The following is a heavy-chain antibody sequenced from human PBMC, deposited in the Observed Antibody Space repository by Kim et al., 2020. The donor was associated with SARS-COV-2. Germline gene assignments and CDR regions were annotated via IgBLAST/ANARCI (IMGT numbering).Heavy chain of an antibody. CDR2: IIPIFGTA. Sequence: SVKVSCKASGGTFSSYAISWVRQAPGQGLEWMGGIIPIFGTANYAQKFQGRVTITADESTSTAYMELSSLRSEDTAVYYCARDIKNRDFWSGYNEGYYYGMDVWGQGTTVTVSS. CDR3: ARDIKNRDFWSGYNEGYYYGMDV. V-gene: IGHV1-69*13. D-gene: IGHD3-3*01. J-gene: IGHJ6*02. CDR1: GGTFSSYA.